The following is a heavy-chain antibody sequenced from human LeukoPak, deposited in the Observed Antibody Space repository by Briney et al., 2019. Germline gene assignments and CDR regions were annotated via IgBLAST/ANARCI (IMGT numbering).Heavy chain of an antibody. D-gene: IGHD1-14*01. CDR3: AREGYYRGAFDI. V-gene: IGHV1-8*03. CDR2: MNTNSGNT. CDR1: GYTFTSYY. J-gene: IGHJ3*02. Sequence: ASVKVSCKASGYTFTSYYMHWVRQAPGQGLEWMGWMNTNSGNTGYAQKFQGRVTITRNTSISTAYMELSSMRSEDTAVYYCAREGYYRGAFDIWGQGTMVTVSS.